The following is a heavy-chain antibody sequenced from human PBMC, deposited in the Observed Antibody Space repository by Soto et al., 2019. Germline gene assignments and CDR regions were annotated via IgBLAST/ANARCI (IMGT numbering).Heavy chain of an antibody. D-gene: IGHD2-2*01. CDR2: IYSGGST. J-gene: IGHJ3*02. Sequence: VGSLRLSCAASGFTVSSKYMSWVRQAPGKGLEWVSVIYSGGSTYYADSVKGRFTISRDNSKNTLYLQMNSLRAEDTAVYYCARDRGYCSSTSCSSDAFDIWGQGTMVTVSS. CDR1: GFTVSSKY. CDR3: ARDRGYCSSTSCSSDAFDI. V-gene: IGHV3-53*01.